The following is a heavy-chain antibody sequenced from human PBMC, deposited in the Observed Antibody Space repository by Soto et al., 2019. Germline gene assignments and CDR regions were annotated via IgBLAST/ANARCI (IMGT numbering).Heavy chain of an antibody. D-gene: IGHD1-26*01. Sequence: QVQLVQSGAEVKKPGASVKVSCKASGYTFSSYGISWVRQAPGQGLEWMGWISANNGNTNYAQKVQGRVTMTTDTSTSTVYMELRSLRSDDTAMYYGARGGPGAPFDYWGQGTPVTVSS. CDR1: GYTFSSYG. J-gene: IGHJ4*02. CDR3: ARGGPGAPFDY. CDR2: ISANNGNT. V-gene: IGHV1-18*01.